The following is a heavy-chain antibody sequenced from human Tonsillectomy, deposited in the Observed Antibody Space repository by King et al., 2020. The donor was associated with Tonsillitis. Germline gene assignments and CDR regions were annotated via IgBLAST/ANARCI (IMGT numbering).Heavy chain of an antibody. V-gene: IGHV3-74*01. CDR2: INSDGSST. Sequence: VQLVESGGGLVQPGGSLRLSCAASGFTFSSYWMHWVRQAPGKGLVWVSRINSDGSSTSYADSVKGRFTISRDNAKNTLYLQINSLRAEDTAVYYCARQTGEEHNWFDPWGQGTLVTVSS. D-gene: IGHD7-27*01. CDR1: GFTFSSYW. CDR3: ARQTGEEHNWFDP. J-gene: IGHJ5*02.